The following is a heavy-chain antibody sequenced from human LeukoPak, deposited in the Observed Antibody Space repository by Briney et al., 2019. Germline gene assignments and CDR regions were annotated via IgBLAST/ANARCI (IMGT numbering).Heavy chain of an antibody. V-gene: IGHV4-39*07. Sequence: PSEALSLTCTVSGGSISSSSYYWGWIRQPPGKGLEWIGSIYYSGSTYYNPSLKSRVTISVDTSKNQFSLKLSSVTAADTAVYYCASIPQTTAPDAFDIWGQGTMVTVSS. J-gene: IGHJ3*02. D-gene: IGHD4-17*01. CDR1: GGSISSSSYY. CDR2: IYYSGST. CDR3: ASIPQTTAPDAFDI.